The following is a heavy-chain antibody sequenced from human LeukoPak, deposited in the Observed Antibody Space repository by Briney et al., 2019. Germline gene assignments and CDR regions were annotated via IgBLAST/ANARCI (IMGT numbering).Heavy chain of an antibody. V-gene: IGHV4-4*07. J-gene: IGHJ4*02. D-gene: IGHD3-22*01. Sequence: SETLSLTCTVSGGSISSYYWSWIRQPAGKGLEWIGRIYTSGSTNYNPSLKSRVTMSVDTSKNQFSLKLGSVTAADTAVYYCARERATYYYDSSGYYHFDYWGQGTLVTVSS. CDR1: GGSISSYY. CDR3: ARERATYYYDSSGYYHFDY. CDR2: IYTSGST.